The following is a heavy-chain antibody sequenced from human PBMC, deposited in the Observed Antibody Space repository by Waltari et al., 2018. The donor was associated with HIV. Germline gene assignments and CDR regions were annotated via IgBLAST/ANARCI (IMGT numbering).Heavy chain of an antibody. CDR3: ARDLVVLRYFDWLSTYFDY. V-gene: IGHV3-74*01. J-gene: IGHJ4*02. CDR2: IKSDGTIT. Sequence: EVQLVESRGGLVQPGGSLRLSCAASGFTFSSYWMYWVRQAPGKGLVWVSRIKSDGTITTYADSVKGRFTISRDNAKNTLFLQMNSLRAEDTAIYYCARDLVVLRYFDWLSTYFDYWGQGTLVTVSS. CDR1: GFTFSSYW. D-gene: IGHD3-9*01.